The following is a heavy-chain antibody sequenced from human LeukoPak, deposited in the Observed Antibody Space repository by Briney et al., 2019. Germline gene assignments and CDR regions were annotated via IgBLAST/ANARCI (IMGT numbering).Heavy chain of an antibody. Sequence: ASVTVSCKASGYTFNAYYMHWVRQAPGQGLEWMGWINPNSGGTNYAQKFQGRVTMTRDTSLSTAYTVLSRLRSDDTAVYYCARNNPFDYWGQGTLVTVSS. D-gene: IGHD1-14*01. V-gene: IGHV1-2*02. CDR1: GYTFNAYY. J-gene: IGHJ4*02. CDR3: ARNNPFDY. CDR2: INPNSGGT.